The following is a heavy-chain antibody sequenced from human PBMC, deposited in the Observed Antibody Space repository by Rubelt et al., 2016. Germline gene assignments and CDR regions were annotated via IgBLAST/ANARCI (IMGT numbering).Heavy chain of an antibody. J-gene: IGHJ6*02. V-gene: IGHV3-11*06. Sequence: TISRDNAKNSLYLQMNSLRAEDTAVYYCARDLKLAGYYYYYYGMDVWGQGTTVTVSS. CDR3: ARDLKLAGYYYYYYGMDV. D-gene: IGHD6-19*01.